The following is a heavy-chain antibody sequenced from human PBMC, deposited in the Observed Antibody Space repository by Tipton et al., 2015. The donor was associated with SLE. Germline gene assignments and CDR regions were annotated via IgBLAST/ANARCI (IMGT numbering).Heavy chain of an antibody. V-gene: IGHV4-59*12. Sequence: TLSLTCTVSGGSISSYYWSWIRQPPGKGLEWIGYIYYSGSTNYNPSLKSRVTISVDTSKNQFSLKLSSVTAADTAVYYCARERGPSWYFDLWGRGTLVTVSS. CDR2: IYYSGST. CDR1: GGSISSYY. CDR3: ARERGPSWYFDL. J-gene: IGHJ2*01. D-gene: IGHD3-10*01.